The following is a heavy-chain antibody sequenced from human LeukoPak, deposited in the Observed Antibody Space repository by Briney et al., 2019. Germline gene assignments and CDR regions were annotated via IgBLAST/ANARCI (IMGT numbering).Heavy chain of an antibody. CDR2: ISGRGDST. J-gene: IGHJ6*02. Sequence: PGGSLRLSCAASGFAFRTYAMTWVRQAPARGLEWVAAISGRGDSTYYADSAKGRFTISRDNSKNTLYLQMNSLRAEDTAVYYCARALVVATISQTYYYYGMDVWGQGTTVTVSS. D-gene: IGHD5-12*01. CDR3: ARALVVATISQTYYYYGMDV. V-gene: IGHV3-23*01. CDR1: GFAFRTYA.